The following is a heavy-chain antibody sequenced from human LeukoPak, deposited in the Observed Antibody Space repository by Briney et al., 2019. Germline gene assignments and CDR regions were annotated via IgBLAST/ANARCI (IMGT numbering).Heavy chain of an antibody. CDR1: GGSISSYY. D-gene: IGHD2-21*02. J-gene: IGHJ4*02. CDR2: IYYSGST. Sequence: PSETLSLTCTVSGGSISSYYWSWIRQPPGKGLEWIGYIYYSGSTNYNPSLKSRVTISVDTSKNQFSLKLSSVTAADTAVYYYARKDCSGDCYLLKYWGRGTLVTVSS. CDR3: ARKDCSGDCYLLKY. V-gene: IGHV4-59*01.